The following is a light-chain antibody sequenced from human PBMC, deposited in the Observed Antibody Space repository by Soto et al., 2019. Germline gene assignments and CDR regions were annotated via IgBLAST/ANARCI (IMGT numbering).Light chain of an antibody. CDR1: QDSSNY. CDR2: DAS. J-gene: IGKJ5*01. V-gene: IGKV1-33*01. CDR3: QQYDNLPSLT. Sequence: DIQMTQSPSSLSASVGDRVTITCQASQDSSNYLNWYQQKPGKAPKLLIYDASNLETGVPSRFSGSGSGTDFTFTISSLQPEDIATYYCQQYDNLPSLTFGQGTRLEIK.